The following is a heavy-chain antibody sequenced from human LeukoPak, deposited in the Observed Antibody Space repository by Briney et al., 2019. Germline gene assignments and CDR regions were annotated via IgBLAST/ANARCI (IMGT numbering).Heavy chain of an antibody. CDR2: ISGISGSI. J-gene: IGHJ3*02. CDR1: GFTFDDYA. Sequence: GGSLRLSCAASGFTFDDYAMHWVRQAAGKGLEWVSGISGISGSIGYADSVKGRFTISRDNTKNSLYLQMNSLRAEDTALYYCARVESYGDPRAPSPDAFDIWGQGTMVTVSS. CDR3: ARVESYGDPRAPSPDAFDI. V-gene: IGHV3-9*01. D-gene: IGHD4-17*01.